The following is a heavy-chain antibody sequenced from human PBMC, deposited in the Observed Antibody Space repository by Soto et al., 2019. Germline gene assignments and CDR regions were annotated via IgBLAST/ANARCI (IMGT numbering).Heavy chain of an antibody. CDR2: ISSSSSTI. D-gene: IGHD2-2*01. V-gene: IGHV3-48*01. J-gene: IGHJ6*02. CDR3: ARDRCSSTSCYETYYYGMDV. CDR1: GFTFSSYS. Sequence: PGGSLRLSCAASGFTFSSYSMNWVRQAPGKGLEWVSYISSSSSTIYYADSVKGRFTISRDNAKNSLYLQMNSLRAEDTAVYYCARDRCSSTSCYETYYYGMDVWGQGTTVTV.